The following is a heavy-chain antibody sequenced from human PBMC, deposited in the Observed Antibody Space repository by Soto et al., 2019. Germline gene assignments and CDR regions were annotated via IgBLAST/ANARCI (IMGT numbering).Heavy chain of an antibody. D-gene: IGHD2-8*01. V-gene: IGHV1-46*01. J-gene: IGHJ6*02. CDR2: INPSGGST. CDR1: GYTFTSYY. CDR3: ARQARYCTNGVCSAYGMDV. Sequence: QVQLVQSGAEVKKPGASVKVSCKASGYTFTSYYMHWVRQAPGQGLEWMGIINPSGGSTSYAQKFQGRVTMTRDTSTSTVYMELSSLRSEDTALYYCARQARYCTNGVCSAYGMDVWGQGTTVTVSS.